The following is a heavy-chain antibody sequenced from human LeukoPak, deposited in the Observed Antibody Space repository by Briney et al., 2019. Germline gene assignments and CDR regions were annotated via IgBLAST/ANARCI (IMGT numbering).Heavy chain of an antibody. CDR2: MNPNSGNT. CDR3: ARSRGPSGYYYYMDA. CDR1: GYTFTSYD. V-gene: IGHV1-8*03. Sequence: ASVKVSCKASGYTFTSYDINWVRQATGQGLEWMGWMNPNSGNTGYAQKFQGRVTITRNTSISTAYMELSSLRSEDTAVYYCARSRGPSGYYYYMDAWGKGTTVTVSS. D-gene: IGHD3-10*01. J-gene: IGHJ6*03.